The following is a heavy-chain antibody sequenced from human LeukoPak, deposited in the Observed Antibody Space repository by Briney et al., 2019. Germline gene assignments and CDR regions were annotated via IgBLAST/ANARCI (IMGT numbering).Heavy chain of an antibody. CDR1: GGTFSSYA. V-gene: IGHV1-69*13. D-gene: IGHD3-22*01. CDR2: IIPIFGTA. CDR3: ARDLSSYYDSTFDAFDI. J-gene: IGHJ3*02. Sequence: SVKVSCKASGGTFSSYAISWVRQAPGQGLEWMGGIIPIFGTANYAQKFQGRVTITADESTSAAYMELSSLRSEDTAVYYCARDLSSYYDSTFDAFDIWGQGTMVTVSS.